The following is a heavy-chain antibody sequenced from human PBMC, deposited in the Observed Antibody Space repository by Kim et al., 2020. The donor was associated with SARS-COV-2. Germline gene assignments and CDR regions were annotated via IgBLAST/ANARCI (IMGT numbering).Heavy chain of an antibody. CDR2: ISSSGSTI. D-gene: IGHD3-9*01. CDR1: GFTFSSYE. Sequence: GGSLRLSCAASGFTFSSYEMNWVRQAPGKGLEWVSYISSSGSTIYYADSVKGRFTISRDNAKNSLYLQMNSLRAEDTAVYYCARDVDFDCLPSYYYGMVVWGQGTTVPVSS. CDR3: ARDVDFDCLPSYYYGMVV. J-gene: IGHJ6*02. V-gene: IGHV3-48*03.